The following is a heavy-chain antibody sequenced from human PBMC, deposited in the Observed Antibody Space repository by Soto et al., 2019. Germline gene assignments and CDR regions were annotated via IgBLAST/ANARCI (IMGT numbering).Heavy chain of an antibody. D-gene: IGHD3-3*01. CDR1: GFTFSRYS. V-gene: IGHV3-33*08. Sequence: GGSLRLSCAASGFTFSRYSMNGVRQAPGKGLEWVAVIWYDGSNKYYADSVKGRFTISRDNSKNTLYLQMNSLRAEDTAVYYCARDEITIFGVVIARSFDYWGQGTLVTVSS. CDR2: IWYDGSNK. J-gene: IGHJ4*02. CDR3: ARDEITIFGVVIARSFDY.